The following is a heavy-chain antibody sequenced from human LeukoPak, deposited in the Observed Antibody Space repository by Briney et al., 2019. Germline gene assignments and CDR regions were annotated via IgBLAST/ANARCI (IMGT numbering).Heavy chain of an antibody. CDR2: IHHRGRN. V-gene: IGHV4-34*01. CDR3: ARKGGPAEINSSGWYGSRWFDP. J-gene: IGHJ5*02. D-gene: IGHD6-19*01. CDR1: GGSFSGYY. Sequence: SETLSLTCAVYGGSFSGYYWSWVRQPPGRGLEWIGGIHHRGRNNYNPSLKSRVTISVDTSKNQFSLKLSSVTAADTAVYYCARKGGPAEINSSGWYGSRWFDPWGQGTLVTVSS.